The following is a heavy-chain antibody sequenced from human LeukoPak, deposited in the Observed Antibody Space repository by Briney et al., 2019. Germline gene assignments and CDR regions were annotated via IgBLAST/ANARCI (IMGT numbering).Heavy chain of an antibody. J-gene: IGHJ4*02. D-gene: IGHD3-22*01. CDR3: ARRPYYYDSSGYYDDY. V-gene: IGHV3-33*03. Sequence: GGSLRLSCAASGFIFSDYGMHWVRQAPGKGLEWVAVIWNDGSNTYYGDSVKGLFTISRDNSKNTVYLQMNSLRAEDTAVYYCARRPYYYDSSGYYDDYWGQGTLVTVSS. CDR2: IWNDGSNT. CDR1: GFIFSDYG.